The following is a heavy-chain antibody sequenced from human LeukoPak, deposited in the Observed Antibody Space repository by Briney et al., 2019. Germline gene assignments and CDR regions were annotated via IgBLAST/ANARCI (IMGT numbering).Heavy chain of an antibody. Sequence: GGSLRLSCAASGFTFSSYSMNWVRQAPGKGLEWVSSISSSSSYIYYADSVKGRFTISRDNAKNSLYLQMNSLRAEDTAVYYCARGGVVVAARGAFDIWGQGTMVTVSS. CDR3: ARGGVVVAARGAFDI. V-gene: IGHV3-21*01. CDR2: ISSSSSYI. CDR1: GFTFSSYS. D-gene: IGHD2-15*01. J-gene: IGHJ3*02.